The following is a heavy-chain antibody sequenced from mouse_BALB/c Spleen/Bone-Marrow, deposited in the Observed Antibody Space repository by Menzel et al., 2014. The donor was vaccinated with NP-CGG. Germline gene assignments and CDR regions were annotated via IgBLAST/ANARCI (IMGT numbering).Heavy chain of an antibody. CDR1: GFSLTSYG. J-gene: IGHJ3*02. Sequence: VQGVESGPGLVAPSQSLSITCTVSGFSLTSYGVHWVRQPPGKGLEWLGVIWAGGSTNYNSALMSRLSISKDNSKIQVFLKMNILQTNDTSMYYCTTLRFVSGYWGQRTLVTVSA. V-gene: IGHV2-9*02. CDR3: TTLRFVSGY. CDR2: IWAGGST. D-gene: IGHD1-1*01.